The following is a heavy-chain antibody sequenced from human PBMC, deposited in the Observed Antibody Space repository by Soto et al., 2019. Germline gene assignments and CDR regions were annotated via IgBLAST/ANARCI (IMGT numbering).Heavy chain of an antibody. CDR3: ARGRGLCSGGSCYSPARAFDI. Sequence: QVQLVQSGAEVKKPGASVKVSCKASGYTFTSYDINWVRQATGQGLEWMGWMNPNSGNTGYAQKFQGRVTMTRNTSISTAYMELSSLRSEDTAVYYCARGRGLCSGGSCYSPARAFDICGQGTMVTVSS. V-gene: IGHV1-8*01. J-gene: IGHJ3*02. D-gene: IGHD2-15*01. CDR1: GYTFTSYD. CDR2: MNPNSGNT.